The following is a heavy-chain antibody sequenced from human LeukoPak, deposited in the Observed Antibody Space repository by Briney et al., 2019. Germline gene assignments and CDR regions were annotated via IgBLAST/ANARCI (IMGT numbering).Heavy chain of an antibody. J-gene: IGHJ4*02. CDR1: GYPFTSND. D-gene: IGHD5-18*01. CDR3: ARELGDTAMAPYDY. Sequence: ASVKVSCKASGYPFTSNDINWVRQASGQGLEWMGWISAYNGNTNYAQKLQGRVTMTTDTSTSTAYMELRSLRSDDTAVYYCARELGDTAMAPYDYWGQGTLVTVSS. CDR2: ISAYNGNT. V-gene: IGHV1-18*01.